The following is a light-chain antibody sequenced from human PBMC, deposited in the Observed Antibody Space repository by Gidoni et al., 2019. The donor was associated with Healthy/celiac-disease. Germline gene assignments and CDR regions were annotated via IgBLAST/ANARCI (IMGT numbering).Light chain of an antibody. CDR3: QQYDNLPLT. CDR1: QDINNY. CDR2: DAS. J-gene: IGKJ4*01. V-gene: IGKV1-33*01. Sequence: DIQMTQSPSSLSASVGDRVTITCQASQDINNYLNWYQQKPGKAPKLLIYDASNLETGVPSRFSGSGSGTDFTFTISSLQPEDIATYYCQQYDNLPLTFXGXTKVEIK.